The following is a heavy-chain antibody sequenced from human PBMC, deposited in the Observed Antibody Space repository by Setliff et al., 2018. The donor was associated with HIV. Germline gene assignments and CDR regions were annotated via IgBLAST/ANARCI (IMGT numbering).Heavy chain of an antibody. D-gene: IGHD4-17*01. CDR3: ARTDYGGNSGGNYFDY. CDR2: INPSGDVI. Sequence: GASVKVSCKASGYTSTSFSLHWVRQAPGQGLEWMGIINPSGDVIRYAQKFQGRVTMTEDTSTDTAYMEVRSLRSDDTAAYYCARTDYGGNSGGNYFDYWGQGSLVTVSS. J-gene: IGHJ4*02. V-gene: IGHV1-46*01. CDR1: GYTSTSFS.